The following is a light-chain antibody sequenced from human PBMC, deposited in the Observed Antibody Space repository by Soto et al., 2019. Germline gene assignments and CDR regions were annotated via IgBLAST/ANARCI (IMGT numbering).Light chain of an antibody. CDR3: PQYGSSPMYS. Sequence: EIVLTQSPGTLSLSPGEIATLSCRASQSVSSSYLAWYQQKPGQAPRLLIYGASSRATGIPDRFSGSGSGTDFTLTISRLEPEDFAVYYCPQYGSSPMYSFGQGTKLEIK. J-gene: IGKJ2*03. CDR2: GAS. V-gene: IGKV3-20*01. CDR1: QSVSSSY.